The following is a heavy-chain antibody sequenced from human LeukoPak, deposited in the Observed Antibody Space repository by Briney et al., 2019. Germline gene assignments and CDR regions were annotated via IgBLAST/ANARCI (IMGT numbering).Heavy chain of an antibody. CDR3: ARGPGMVRGVRFDY. CDR2: IYYSGST. V-gene: IGHV4-59*01. J-gene: IGHJ4*02. D-gene: IGHD3-10*01. Sequence: SETLSLTCTVSGGSISSYSWSWLRQPPGKGLEWIGYIYYSGSTNYNPSLKSRVTISVDTSKNQFSLKLSSVTAADTAVYYCARGPGMVRGVRFDYWGQGTLVTVSS. CDR1: GGSISSYS.